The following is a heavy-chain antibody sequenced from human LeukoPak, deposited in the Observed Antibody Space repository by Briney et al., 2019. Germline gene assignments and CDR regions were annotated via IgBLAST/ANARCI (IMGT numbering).Heavy chain of an antibody. Sequence: GASVKVSCKASGYTFTGYYMHWVRQAPGQGLEWMGRINPNSGGTNYAQKFQGRVIVTRDTSISTAYMELSRLRSDDTAVYYCAILWQTTVTTWRAFDYWGQGTLVTVSS. D-gene: IGHD4-17*01. CDR3: AILWQTTVTTWRAFDY. V-gene: IGHV1-2*06. CDR1: GYTFTGYY. J-gene: IGHJ4*02. CDR2: INPNSGGT.